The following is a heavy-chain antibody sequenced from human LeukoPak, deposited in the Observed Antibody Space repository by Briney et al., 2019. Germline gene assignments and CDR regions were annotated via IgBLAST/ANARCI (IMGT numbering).Heavy chain of an antibody. CDR1: GFIFSGSG. J-gene: IGHJ4*02. Sequence: GGSLRLSCAASGFIFSGSGMHWVRQAPGKGLEWVAFLWSDGSDKYYAESVKGRFTIARDNSKNTLSLQMNSLGAEDTAVYYCAKDQNTRYVDSWGQGTLVIVSS. CDR3: AKDQNTRYVDS. D-gene: IGHD1-1*01. CDR2: LWSDGSDK. V-gene: IGHV3-30*02.